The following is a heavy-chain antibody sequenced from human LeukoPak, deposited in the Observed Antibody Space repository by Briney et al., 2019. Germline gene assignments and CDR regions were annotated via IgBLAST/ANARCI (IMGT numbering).Heavy chain of an antibody. V-gene: IGHV4-59*01. CDR3: ARTLSSGWSFYYYGMDV. D-gene: IGHD6-19*01. Sequence: PSETPSLTCTVSGGSISSYYWSWIRQPPGKGLEWIGYIYYSGSTNYNPSLKSRVTISVDTSKNQFSLKLSSVTAADTAVYYCARTLSSGWSFYYYGMDVWGQGTTVTVSS. CDR1: GGSISSYY. CDR2: IYYSGST. J-gene: IGHJ6*02.